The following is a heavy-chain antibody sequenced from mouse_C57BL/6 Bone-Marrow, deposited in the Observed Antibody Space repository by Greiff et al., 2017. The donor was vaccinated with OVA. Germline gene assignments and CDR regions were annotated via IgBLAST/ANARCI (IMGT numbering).Heavy chain of an antibody. Sequence: VQLQQPGAELVKPGASVKLSCKASGYTFTSYWMQWVKQRPGQGLEWIGEIDPSDSYTNYNQKFKGKATFTVDTSSSTAYMQLSSLTSEDSAVYYCAREDGYAYFDYWGQGTTLTVSS. CDR1: GYTFTSYW. CDR2: IDPSDSYT. D-gene: IGHD2-2*01. V-gene: IGHV1-50*01. CDR3: AREDGYAYFDY. J-gene: IGHJ2*01.